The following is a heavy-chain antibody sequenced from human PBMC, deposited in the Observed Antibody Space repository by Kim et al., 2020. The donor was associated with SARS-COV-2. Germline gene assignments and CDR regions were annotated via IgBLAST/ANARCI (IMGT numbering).Heavy chain of an antibody. D-gene: IGHD3-10*01. CDR2: ISSSSSYI. CDR1: GFTFSSYS. Sequence: GGSLRLSCAASGFTFSSYSMNWVRQAPGKGLEWVSSISSSSSYIYYADSVKGRFTISRDNAKNSLYLQMNSLRAEDTAVYYCARDQLLWFGERLEGMDVWGQGTTVTVSS. CDR3: ARDQLLWFGERLEGMDV. J-gene: IGHJ6*02. V-gene: IGHV3-21*01.